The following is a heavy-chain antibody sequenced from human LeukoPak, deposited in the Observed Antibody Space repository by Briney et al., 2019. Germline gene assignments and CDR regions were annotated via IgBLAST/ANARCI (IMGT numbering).Heavy chain of an antibody. J-gene: IGHJ4*02. Sequence: GGSLRLSCAASGLTFRSSAMSWVRLAPGKGLGWVSSIDGSGRSTYYADSVKGRFTISRDNSKNTLYLQLTSLRVDDTAIYYCAKVAAWTYFDSWGQGTLVTVSS. CDR3: AKVAAWTYFDS. V-gene: IGHV3-23*01. CDR1: GLTFRSSA. CDR2: IDGSGRST. D-gene: IGHD3/OR15-3a*01.